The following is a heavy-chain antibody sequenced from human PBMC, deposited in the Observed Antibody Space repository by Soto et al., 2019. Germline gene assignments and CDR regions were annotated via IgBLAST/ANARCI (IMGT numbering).Heavy chain of an antibody. Sequence: SAKAPSKASGSTLPSYAISWLRQAPGQGLEWMGWISAYNGNTNYGQKLQGRVTMTTDPSTSTAYMELRSLRSDDTAVYYCARGPPSYYDSSGYYKFFDYWGQGALVTVSS. CDR2: ISAYNGNT. CDR3: ARGPPSYYDSSGYYKFFDY. D-gene: IGHD3-22*01. J-gene: IGHJ4*02. V-gene: IGHV1-18*01. CDR1: GSTLPSYA.